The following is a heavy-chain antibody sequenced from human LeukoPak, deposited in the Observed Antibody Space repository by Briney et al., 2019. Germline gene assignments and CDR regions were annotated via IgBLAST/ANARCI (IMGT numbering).Heavy chain of an antibody. V-gene: IGHV3-7*03. CDR3: ANPMAGIAAAGTRYYYGMDV. J-gene: IGHJ6*02. D-gene: IGHD6-13*01. Sequence: GGSLRLSCAASGFTFSSYWMSWVRQAPGKGLEWVANIKQDGSEKYYVDSVKGRFTISRDNAKNSLYLQMNSLRAEDTAVYYCANPMAGIAAAGTRYYYGMDVWGQGTAVTVSS. CDR2: IKQDGSEK. CDR1: GFTFSSYW.